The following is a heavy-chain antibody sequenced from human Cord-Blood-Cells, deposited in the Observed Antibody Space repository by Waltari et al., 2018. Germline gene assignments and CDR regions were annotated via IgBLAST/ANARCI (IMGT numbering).Heavy chain of an antibody. D-gene: IGHD6-6*01. V-gene: IGHV4-31*03. Sequence: QVQLQESGPGLVKPSQTLSLTCTVSGGSISSGGYYWRWIRQHPGKGLEWIGYIYYSGSTSYNPSLKSRVTISVDTSKNQFSLKLSSVTAADTAVYYCARDRGKIAARLFDYWGQGTLVTVSS. CDR2: IYYSGST. CDR1: GGSISSGGYY. CDR3: ARDRGKIAARLFDY. J-gene: IGHJ4*02.